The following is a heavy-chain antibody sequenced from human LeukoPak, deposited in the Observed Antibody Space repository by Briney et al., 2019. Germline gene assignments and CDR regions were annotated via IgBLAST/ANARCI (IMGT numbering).Heavy chain of an antibody. J-gene: IGHJ4*02. CDR2: INWNGDNT. D-gene: IGHD3-9*01. V-gene: IGHV3-20*04. Sequence: PGGSLRLSCAASGFTFDDYGMSWVRQAPGKGLEWVSGINWNGDNTDYADSVKGRFTISRDNAKNSLYLQMNSLSAEDTALYYCARGFDGNFDYWGQGNLVTVSP. CDR3: ARGFDGNFDY. CDR1: GFTFDDYG.